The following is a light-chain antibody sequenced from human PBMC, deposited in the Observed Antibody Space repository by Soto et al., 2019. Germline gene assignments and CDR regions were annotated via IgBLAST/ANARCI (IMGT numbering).Light chain of an antibody. CDR3: TAWDDRLNGPV. CDR2: YDD. J-gene: IGLJ2*01. Sequence: QAVLTQPPSVSEAPRQRVTISCSGSSSNIGNNAVNWYQQLPGKAPKLLIYYDDLLPSGVSDRFSGSKSGTSAFLAISGLQSEDEADYYCTAWDDRLNGPVFGGGTMLTVL. V-gene: IGLV1-36*01. CDR1: SSNIGNNA.